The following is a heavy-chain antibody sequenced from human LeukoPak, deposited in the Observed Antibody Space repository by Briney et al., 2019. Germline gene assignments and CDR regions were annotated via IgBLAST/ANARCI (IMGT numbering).Heavy chain of an antibody. CDR1: GGSISSSSYY. J-gene: IGHJ5*02. Sequence: SETLSLTCTVSGGSISSSSYYWGWIRQPPGKGLEWIGSIYYSGSTYYNPSLKSRVTISVDTSKNQFSLKLSSVTAADTAVYYCARDPGLYYYDSSGYSNWFDPWGQGTLVTVSS. CDR2: IYYSGST. V-gene: IGHV4-39*07. CDR3: ARDPGLYYYDSSGYSNWFDP. D-gene: IGHD3-22*01.